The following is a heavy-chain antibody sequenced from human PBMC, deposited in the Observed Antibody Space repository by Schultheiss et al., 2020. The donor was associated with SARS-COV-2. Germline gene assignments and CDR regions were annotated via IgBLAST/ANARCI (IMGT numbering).Heavy chain of an antibody. J-gene: IGHJ4*02. CDR3: ASLHYDFWSGYHYYFDY. D-gene: IGHD3-3*01. CDR2: INHSGST. V-gene: IGHV4-34*01. Sequence: SQTLSLTCAVYGGSFSGYYWSWIRQPPGKGLEWIGEINHSGSTNYNPSLKSRVTISVDTSKNQFSLKLSSVTAADTAVYYCASLHYDFWSGYHYYFDYWGQGTLVTVSS. CDR1: GGSFSGYY.